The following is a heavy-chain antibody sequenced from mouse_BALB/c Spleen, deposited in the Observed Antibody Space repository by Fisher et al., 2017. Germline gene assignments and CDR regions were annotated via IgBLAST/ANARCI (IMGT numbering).Heavy chain of an antibody. D-gene: IGHD2-1*01. J-gene: IGHJ4*01. CDR3: APDMGYGNYDAMDY. Sequence: RFTISRDNAKNTLYLQMSSLRSEDTAMYYCAPDMGYGNYDAMDYWGQGTSVTVSS. V-gene: IGHV5-9*04.